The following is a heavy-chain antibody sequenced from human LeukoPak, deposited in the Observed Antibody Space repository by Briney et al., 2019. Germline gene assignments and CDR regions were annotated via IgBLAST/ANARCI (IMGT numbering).Heavy chain of an antibody. Sequence: PSETLSLTCTVSGGSISSYYWSWIRQPPGKGLEWIGEINHSGSTNYNPSLKSRVTISVDTSKNQFSLKLSSVTAADTAVYYCADEEGNSVYWGQGTLVTVSS. CDR3: ADEEGNSVY. V-gene: IGHV4-34*01. J-gene: IGHJ4*02. CDR1: GGSISSYY. CDR2: INHSGST. D-gene: IGHD3-10*01.